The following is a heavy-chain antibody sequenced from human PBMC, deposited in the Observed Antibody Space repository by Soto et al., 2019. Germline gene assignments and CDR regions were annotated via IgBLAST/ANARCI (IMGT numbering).Heavy chain of an antibody. V-gene: IGHV3-48*02. Sequence: GGSLRLSCTGSGFTFNSLSLHWVRQAPGKGLEWVSYISSSISTIYYADSVKGRFTISRDNAKNSLYLQMNSLRDEDTAVYYCARDSSSYNWFDPWGQGTLVTVSS. CDR2: ISSSISTI. J-gene: IGHJ5*02. CDR1: GFTFNSLS. CDR3: ARDSSSYNWFDP. D-gene: IGHD6-13*01.